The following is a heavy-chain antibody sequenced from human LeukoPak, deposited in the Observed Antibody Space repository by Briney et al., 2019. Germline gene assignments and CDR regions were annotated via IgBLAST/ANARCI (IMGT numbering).Heavy chain of an antibody. CDR3: VRATPNDSSGYYRVAGSYPPDY. Sequence: SETLSLTCAVSGGSISSGDYSWSWIRQPPGKGLEWIGYIHDSGSTYYNPSLKSRVTTSIDRSKNQFSLNLSSVTAADTAVYYCVRATPNDSSGYYRVAGSYPPDYWGQGTLVTVSS. CDR1: GGSISSGDYS. V-gene: IGHV4-30-2*01. J-gene: IGHJ4*02. CDR2: IHDSGST. D-gene: IGHD3-22*01.